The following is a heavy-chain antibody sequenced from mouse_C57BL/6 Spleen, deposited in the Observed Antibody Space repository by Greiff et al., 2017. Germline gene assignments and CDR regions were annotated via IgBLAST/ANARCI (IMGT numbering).Heavy chain of an antibody. CDR2: IDPSDSYT. J-gene: IGHJ2*01. CDR3: GRRRVYFDD. V-gene: IGHV1-50*01. Sequence: VQLQQSGAELVKPGASVKLSCKASGYTFTSYWMQWVKQRPGQGLEWMGDIDPSDSYTNYNQKFKGKATLTVDTSSSTAYMQLSRLTSGDSAVYDSGRRRVYFDDWGQGTTLTVSS. CDR1: GYTFTSYW.